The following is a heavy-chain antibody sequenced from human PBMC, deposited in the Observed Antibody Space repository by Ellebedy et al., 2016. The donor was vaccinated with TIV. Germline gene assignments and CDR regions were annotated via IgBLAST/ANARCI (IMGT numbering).Heavy chain of an antibody. CDR1: GFPFDTFD. CDR3: ARRGSYGDYAVQVNNWLDS. CDR2: FRIREGTT. D-gene: IGHD4-17*01. V-gene: IGHV3-23*01. J-gene: IGHJ5*01. Sequence: GESLKISCAASGFPFDTFDMSWVRQAPGKGLEWVSVFRIREGTTYYGDSVKGRFNVSRDNSKNTLYLQMNSLRVEDTAVYYCARRGSYGDYAVQVNNWLDSWGQGTLVTVSS.